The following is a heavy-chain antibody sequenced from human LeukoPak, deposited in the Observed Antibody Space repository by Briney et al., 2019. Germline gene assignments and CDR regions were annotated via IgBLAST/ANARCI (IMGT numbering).Heavy chain of an antibody. CDR2: IDPRVGST. CDR3: ARGGPVSNYDSSAYYLH. CDR1: GYIFTSYY. D-gene: IGHD3-22*01. Sequence: ASVKVSCTASGYIFTSYYMHWVRRAPGQGLEWMGRIDPRVGSTSYAQKFQGTVTMTRDTSTSTVYMELSSLRSEDTAVYYCARGGPVSNYDSSAYYLHWGQGTLVTVSS. V-gene: IGHV1-46*01. J-gene: IGHJ4*02.